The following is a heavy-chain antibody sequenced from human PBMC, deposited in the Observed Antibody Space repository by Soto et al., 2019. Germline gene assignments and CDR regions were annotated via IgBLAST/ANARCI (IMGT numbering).Heavy chain of an antibody. CDR3: ASHVYDILTGYYAVDY. CDR1: GGSISSYY. J-gene: IGHJ4*02. Sequence: SETLSLTCTVSGGSISSYYWSWIRQPPGKGLEWIGYIYYSGSTNYNPSLKSRVTISVDTSKNQFSLKLSSVTAADTAVYYCASHVYDILTGYYAVDYWGQGTLVTVSS. CDR2: IYYSGST. V-gene: IGHV4-59*08. D-gene: IGHD3-9*01.